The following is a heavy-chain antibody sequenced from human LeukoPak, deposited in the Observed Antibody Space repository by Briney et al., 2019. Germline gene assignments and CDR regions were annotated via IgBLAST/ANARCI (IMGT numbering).Heavy chain of an antibody. CDR3: ARRQTGRELPVDY. CDR1: GFTFSSYS. D-gene: IGHD2-15*01. V-gene: IGHV3-21*01. J-gene: IGHJ4*02. Sequence: GGSLRLSCAASGFTFSSYSMNWVRQAPGKGLEWVSSISSSSSYIYYADSVKGRFTISRDNAKNSLYLQMNSLRAEDTAVYYCARRQTGRELPVDYWGQGTLVTVSS. CDR2: ISSSSSYI.